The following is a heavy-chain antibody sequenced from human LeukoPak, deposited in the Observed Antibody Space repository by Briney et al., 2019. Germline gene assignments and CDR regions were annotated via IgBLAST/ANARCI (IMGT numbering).Heavy chain of an antibody. J-gene: IGHJ3*02. CDR3: ARTSQGAFDI. CDR2: ISYSGTT. V-gene: IGHV4-39*01. Sequence: SETLSLTCTVAGDSISSSNYYWGWLPQPPGKGREWIGDISYSGTTYYNPTLQSRVTIYIDTSKNQFSLTLSSVTATDTAVYYCARTSQGAFDIWGQGTMVTVSS. CDR1: GDSISSSNYY.